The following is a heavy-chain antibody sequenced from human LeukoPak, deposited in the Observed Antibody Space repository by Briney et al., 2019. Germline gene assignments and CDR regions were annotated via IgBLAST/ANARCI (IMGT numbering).Heavy chain of an antibody. Sequence: GGSLRLSCSASGFTFSSCAMHWVRQAPGKGLEYVSAISSNGGSTYYADSVKGRFTISRDNSKNTLYLQMSSLKTEDTAVYYCVSSSGWYGRWGQGTLVTVSS. CDR3: VSSSGWYGR. J-gene: IGHJ5*02. CDR1: GFTFSSCA. CDR2: ISSNGGST. V-gene: IGHV3-64D*06. D-gene: IGHD6-19*01.